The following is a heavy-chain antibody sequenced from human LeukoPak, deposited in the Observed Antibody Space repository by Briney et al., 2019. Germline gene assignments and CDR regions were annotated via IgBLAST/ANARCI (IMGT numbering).Heavy chain of an antibody. J-gene: IGHJ5*02. CDR1: GGSISSYY. CDR3: AITSSGYYYGSFDP. Sequence: SETLSLTCTVSGGSISSYYWSWIRQPPGKGLEWIGSIYYSGSTYYNPSLKSRVTISVDTSKNQFSLKLSSVTAADTAVYYCAITSSGYYYGSFDPWGQGTLVTVSS. D-gene: IGHD3-22*01. V-gene: IGHV4-59*05. CDR2: IYYSGST.